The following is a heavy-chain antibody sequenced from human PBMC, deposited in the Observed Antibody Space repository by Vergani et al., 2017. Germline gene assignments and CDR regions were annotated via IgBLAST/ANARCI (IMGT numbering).Heavy chain of an antibody. D-gene: IGHD2-2*01. CDR1: GYTFTSYY. J-gene: IGHJ6*03. CDR3: ARGVVVGPAAIGVYYMDV. CDR2: INPSGGST. Sequence: QVQLVPSGAVVKNPGASVKVSCKASGYTFTSYYMHWVRQAPGQGLEWMGIINPSGGSTSYAQKFQGRVTMTRDTSTITVYMELSSMRSEYTAVYYCARGVVVGPAAIGVYYMDVWGKGTTVTVSS. V-gene: IGHV1-46*01.